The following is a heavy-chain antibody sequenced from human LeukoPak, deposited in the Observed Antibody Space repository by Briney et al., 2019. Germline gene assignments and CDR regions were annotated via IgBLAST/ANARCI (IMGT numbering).Heavy chain of an antibody. D-gene: IGHD6-6*01. Sequence: PGGSLRLSCAASGFTFSSYGMHWVRQAPGKGLEWVAVIWYDGSNKYYADSVKGRFTISRDNSKNTLYLQMNSLRAEDTAVYYCARSRPACSSSSWFDPWGQGTLVTVSS. CDR3: ARSRPACSSSSWFDP. J-gene: IGHJ5*02. CDR1: GFTFSSYG. V-gene: IGHV3-33*01. CDR2: IWYDGSNK.